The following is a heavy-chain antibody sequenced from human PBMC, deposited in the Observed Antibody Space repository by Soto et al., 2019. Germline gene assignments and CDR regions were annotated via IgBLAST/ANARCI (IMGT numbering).Heavy chain of an antibody. V-gene: IGHV3-30-3*01. D-gene: IGHD3-22*01. CDR1: GFTFSSYA. CDR3: ARDRDYYDSSGYYDYYYYYGMDV. Sequence: QVQLVESGGGVVQPGRSLRLSCAASGFTFSSYAMHWVRQAPGKGLEWVAVISYDGSNKYYADSGKGRFTISRDNSKNTLYLQMNSLRAEDTAVYYCARDRDYYDSSGYYDYYYYYGMDVWGQGTTVTVSS. CDR2: ISYDGSNK. J-gene: IGHJ6*02.